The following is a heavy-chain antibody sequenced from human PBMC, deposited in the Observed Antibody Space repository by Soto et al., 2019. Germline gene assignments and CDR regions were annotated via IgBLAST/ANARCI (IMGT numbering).Heavy chain of an antibody. CDR1: GFTFSHYA. CDR2: ISSSSTTI. J-gene: IGHJ3*01. V-gene: IGHV3-48*02. Sequence: EVQLTESGGGLVQPGGSLRLSCTASGFTFSHYAMNWVRQAPGKGLEWVSYISSSSTTIYYADSVKGRFTISRDNAKNSLYLQMTSLREEDTAMYYCASRGGNYDSGGQRVDVWVPGTKVTVSS. CDR3: ASRGGNYDSGGQRVDV. D-gene: IGHD3-22*01.